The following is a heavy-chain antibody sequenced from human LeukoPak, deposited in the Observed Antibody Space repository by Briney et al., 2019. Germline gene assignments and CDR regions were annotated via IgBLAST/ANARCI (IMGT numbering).Heavy chain of an antibody. V-gene: IGHV3-74*01. J-gene: IGHJ4*02. CDR2: INSDGSST. CDR1: GFTFSSYW. CDR3: ASGEFDYYDSIMF. D-gene: IGHD3-22*01. Sequence: GGSLRLSCAASGFTFSSYWMHWVRQAPGKGLVWVSRINSDGSSTSYADSVKGRFTISRDNAKKMLYLQMNSLRAKDTAVYYCASGEFDYYDSIMFGGQGTLVTVSS.